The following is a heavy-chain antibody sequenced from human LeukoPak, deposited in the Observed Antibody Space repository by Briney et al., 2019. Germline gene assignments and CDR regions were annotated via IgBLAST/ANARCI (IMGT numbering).Heavy chain of an antibody. CDR1: GFTFSDHY. CDR2: ISSSSSYI. V-gene: IGHV3-21*01. J-gene: IGHJ3*02. CDR3: ARVQWLEYALGAFDI. D-gene: IGHD6-19*01. Sequence: GGSLRLSCVASGFTFSDHYMDWVRQAPGKGLEWVSSISSSSSYIYYADSVKGRFTISRDNAKNSLYLQMNSLRAEDTAVYYCARVQWLEYALGAFDIWGQGTMVTVSS.